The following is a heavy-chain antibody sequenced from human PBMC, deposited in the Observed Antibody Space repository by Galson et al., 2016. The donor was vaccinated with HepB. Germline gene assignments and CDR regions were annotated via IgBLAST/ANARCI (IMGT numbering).Heavy chain of an antibody. CDR1: GFAFSGFG. D-gene: IGHD6-13*01. J-gene: IGHJ1*01. Sequence: SLRLSCAASGFAFSGFGIHWVRQAPGKGLEWVAIIWFDGSKKYYADSVKGRFTISRDNSKSTLYLQMNSLRVEDTAVYYCARGRFSSNWYEGGFEVWGQGTLVSVSS. CDR2: IWFDGSKK. CDR3: ARGRFSSNWYEGGFEV. V-gene: IGHV3-33*01.